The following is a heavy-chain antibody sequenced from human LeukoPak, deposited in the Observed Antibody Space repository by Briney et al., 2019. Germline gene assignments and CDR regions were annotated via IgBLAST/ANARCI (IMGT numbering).Heavy chain of an antibody. CDR3: ARDFCGGDCYSAENAFDI. Sequence: ASVKVSCKASGYIFTDYYMHWVRQAPGQGLEWMGWIDPNSGGTNSEQKFQGRVTMTRDTSISTAYMELSRLRSDDTAVYYCARDFCGGDCYSAENAFDIWGQGTMVTVSS. CDR2: IDPNSGGT. D-gene: IGHD2-21*02. J-gene: IGHJ3*02. V-gene: IGHV1-2*02. CDR1: GYIFTDYY.